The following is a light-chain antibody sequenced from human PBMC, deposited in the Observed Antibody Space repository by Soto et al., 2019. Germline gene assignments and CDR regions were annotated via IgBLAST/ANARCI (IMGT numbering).Light chain of an antibody. CDR3: QQLDSYPIT. V-gene: IGKV1-9*01. J-gene: IGKJ5*01. CDR1: QGISSF. CDR2: DAS. Sequence: DIQLTQSPSFLSASVGDRVTITCRASQGISSFLAWYQEKPGEAPKLLIYDASTLQSGVPSRFSGSGSGTEFTLTISSLQPEDFATHYCQQLDSYPITFGQGTRLEIK.